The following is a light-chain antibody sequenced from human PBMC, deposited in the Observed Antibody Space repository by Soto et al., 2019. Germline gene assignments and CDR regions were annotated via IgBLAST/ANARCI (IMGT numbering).Light chain of an antibody. J-gene: IGLJ2*01. Sequence: QSALTQPASVSGSPGQSITMSCTGTSSDVGAYNYVSWYQQHPGKAPKLMIYDVSNRPSGVSNRFSGSKSGNTASLTISGLQAEDEADYYCSSYTSSSTYVVFGGGTKLTVL. CDR2: DVS. V-gene: IGLV2-14*01. CDR1: SSDVGAYNY. CDR3: SSYTSSSTYVV.